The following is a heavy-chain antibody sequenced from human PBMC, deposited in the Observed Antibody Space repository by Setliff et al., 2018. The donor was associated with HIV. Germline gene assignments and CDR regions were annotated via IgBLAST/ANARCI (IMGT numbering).Heavy chain of an antibody. Sequence: GESLKISCKGSGYSFTSYWIGWVRQMPGKGLEWMGIIYPGDSGTRYSPSFQGQVTISADKSISTAYLQWSSLKASDTAMYYCARRHYYDSSGYPNDAFDLWGQGTMVTVSS. CDR2: IYPGDSGT. CDR1: GYSFTSYW. J-gene: IGHJ3*01. CDR3: ARRHYYDSSGYPNDAFDL. V-gene: IGHV5-51*01. D-gene: IGHD3-22*01.